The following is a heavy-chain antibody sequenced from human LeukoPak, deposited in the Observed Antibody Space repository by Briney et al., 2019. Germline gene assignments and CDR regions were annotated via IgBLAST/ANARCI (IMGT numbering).Heavy chain of an antibody. CDR3: ARVGVGGYCSSSSCYSDY. CDR1: GFTFSNYV. D-gene: IGHD2-2*01. Sequence: GGSLRLSCAASGFTFSNYVMSWVRQAPGKGLEWVSYINHNGEMIFYPDFVKGRFTISRDNAKNSLYLQMNSLRAEDTAVYYCARVGVGGYCSSSSCYSDYWGQGTLVTVSS. CDR2: INHNGEMI. J-gene: IGHJ4*02. V-gene: IGHV3-48*01.